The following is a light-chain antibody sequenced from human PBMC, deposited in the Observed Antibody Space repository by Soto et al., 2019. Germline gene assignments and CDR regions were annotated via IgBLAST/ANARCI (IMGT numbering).Light chain of an antibody. V-gene: IGKV1-27*01. CDR3: QKYISAPPFT. J-gene: IGKJ3*01. Sequence: DIQMTQSPSSLSASVGDRVTITCRASQGISNYLAWYQQKPGKVPKLLIHAASTLQSGVPSRFSGSGSGTDFTLTISSLQPEDVATYYCQKYISAPPFTFGPGTKVDIK. CDR1: QGISNY. CDR2: AAS.